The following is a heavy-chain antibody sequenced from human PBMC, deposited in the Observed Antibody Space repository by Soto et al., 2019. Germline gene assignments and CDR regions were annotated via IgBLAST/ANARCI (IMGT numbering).Heavy chain of an antibody. D-gene: IGHD2-2*01. Sequence: QVQLVQSGAEVKTPGSSVEVSCKASGGIFSSFSITWERQVPGHGLEWMGGIIPMTGTPNYAEKFQGRLTLTADGSTRTAYLVLSSLKSEDTAVYYCARGPILPGATSWLDPWGQGTVVIVSS. J-gene: IGHJ5*02. CDR2: IIPMTGTP. V-gene: IGHV1-69*01. CDR3: ARGPILPGATSWLDP. CDR1: GGIFSSFS.